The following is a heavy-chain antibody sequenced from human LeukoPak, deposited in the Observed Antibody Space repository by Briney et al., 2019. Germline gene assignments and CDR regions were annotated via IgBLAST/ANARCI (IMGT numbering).Heavy chain of an antibody. J-gene: IGHJ4*02. Sequence: SETLSLTCTVSGGSISSYYWSWIRQPPGKGLEWIGYIYYSGSTNYNPSLKSRVTISVDTSKNQFSLKLGSVTAADTAVYYCARAAIVDIVATIFDYWGQGTLVTVSS. CDR3: ARAAIVDIVATIFDY. CDR1: GGSISSYY. D-gene: IGHD5-12*01. V-gene: IGHV4-59*01. CDR2: IYYSGST.